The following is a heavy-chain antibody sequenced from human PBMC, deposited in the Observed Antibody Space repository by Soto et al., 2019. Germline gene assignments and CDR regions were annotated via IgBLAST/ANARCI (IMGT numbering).Heavy chain of an antibody. D-gene: IGHD6-6*01. CDR2: IKSKTDGGTT. CDR3: TTDHLRQLVLPYYYYYGMDV. J-gene: IGHJ6*02. V-gene: IGHV3-15*07. CDR1: GFTFSNAW. Sequence: PGGSLRLSCAASGFTFSNAWMNWVRQAPGKGLEWVGRIKSKTDGGTTDYAAPVKGRFTISRDDSKNTLYLQMNSLKTEDTAVYYCTTDHLRQLVLPYYYYYGMDVWGQGTTVTVSS.